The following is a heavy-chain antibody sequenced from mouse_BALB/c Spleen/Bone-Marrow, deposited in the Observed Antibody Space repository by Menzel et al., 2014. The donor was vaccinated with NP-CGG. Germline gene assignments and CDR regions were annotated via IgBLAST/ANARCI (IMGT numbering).Heavy chain of an antibody. CDR3: TRLPH. CDR2: INPSNGGT. V-gene: IGHV1S81*02. J-gene: IGHJ4*01. D-gene: IGHD5-1*01. CDR1: GYTFTNYY. Sequence: QVQLKESGVELVKPGASVKLSCRASGYTFTNYYMYWVKQRPGQGLEWIGEINPSNGGTNFNEKFKSKATLTVDKSSSTAYMQLSSLTSEDSAVYYCTRLPHWGQGTSVTVSS.